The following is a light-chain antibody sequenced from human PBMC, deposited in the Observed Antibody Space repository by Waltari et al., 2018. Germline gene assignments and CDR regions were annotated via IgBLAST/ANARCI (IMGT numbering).Light chain of an antibody. J-gene: IGKJ4*01. Sequence: DIAMTQSPSSLSASVGDRVTITCRASQAISGYLNWSQQKQGRAPKLLIYAASSLQSGVPSRFSGSGYGTDFTLTISSLQPEDFAIYSCQQSSSSPHTFGGGTKVEMK. V-gene: IGKV1-39*01. CDR2: AAS. CDR3: QQSSSSPHT. CDR1: QAISGY.